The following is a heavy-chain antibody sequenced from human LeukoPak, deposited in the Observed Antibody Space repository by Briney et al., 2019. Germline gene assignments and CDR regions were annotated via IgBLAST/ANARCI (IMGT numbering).Heavy chain of an antibody. V-gene: IGHV1-18*01. CDR2: ISAYNGNT. J-gene: IGHJ4*02. CDR1: GYTFTSSG. D-gene: IGHD3-10*01. Sequence: GASVKVSCKASGYTFTSSGIRWVRQAPGQRLEWMGWISAYNGNTNYAQKLQGRVTMTTDTSTSTAYMELRSLRSDDTAVYYCARDSRYYNDYFDYWGQGTLVAVSS. CDR3: ARDSRYYNDYFDY.